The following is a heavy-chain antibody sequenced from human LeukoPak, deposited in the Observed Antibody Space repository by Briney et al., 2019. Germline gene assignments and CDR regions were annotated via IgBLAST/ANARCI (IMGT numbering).Heavy chain of an antibody. Sequence: GGSLRLSCATSGFTFSNHGMNWVRQAPGKGLEWVSSISSTGGTTYYADSVKGRFTISRDNSKNTLYLQMNSLRAEDTAVYYCARARRDRSWYIDDCWGQGTLVTVSS. J-gene: IGHJ4*02. V-gene: IGHV3-23*01. CDR2: ISSTGGTT. CDR3: ARARRDRSWYIDDC. CDR1: GFTFSNHG. D-gene: IGHD6-13*01.